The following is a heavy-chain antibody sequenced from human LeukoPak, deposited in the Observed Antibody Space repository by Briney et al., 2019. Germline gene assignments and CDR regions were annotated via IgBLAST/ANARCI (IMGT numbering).Heavy chain of an antibody. V-gene: IGHV3-30*02. J-gene: IGHJ6*03. D-gene: IGHD2-8*01. CDR1: RFTFSSYG. Sequence: GGSLRLSCAASRFTFSSYGMPWVRQAPGKGLEWVAYIQYDGSNEQYADSVKGRFSISRDSSKNILYLQMNSLRAEDTAVCYCANDRCSNGVGCYYYYMDVWGKGTTVTISS. CDR2: IQYDGSNE. CDR3: ANDRCSNGVGCYYYYMDV.